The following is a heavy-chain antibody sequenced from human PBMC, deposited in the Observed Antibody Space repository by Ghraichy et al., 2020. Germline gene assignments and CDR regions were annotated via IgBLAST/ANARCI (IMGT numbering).Heavy chain of an antibody. CDR3: ASGGGYSYGYEEY. CDR2: IIPILGIA. V-gene: IGHV1-69*04. J-gene: IGHJ4*02. CDR1: GGTFSSYA. Sequence: SVKVSCKASGGTFSSYAISWVRQAPGQGLEWMGRIIPILGIANYAQKFQGRVTITADKSTSTAYMELSSLRSEDTAVYYCASGGGYSYGYEEYWGQGTLVTVSS. D-gene: IGHD5-18*01.